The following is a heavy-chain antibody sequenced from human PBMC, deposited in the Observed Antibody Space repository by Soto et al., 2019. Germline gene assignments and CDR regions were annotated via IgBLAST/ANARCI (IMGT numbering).Heavy chain of an antibody. D-gene: IGHD3-3*01. Sequence: PGGSLRLSCAASGFTFSSYAMSWVRQAPGKGLEWVSAISGSGGSKYYADSVKGRFTISRDNSKNTLYLQMNSLRAEDTAVYYCASSYYDFWSGYHDTNYYYYYYMDVWGKGTTVTVSS. J-gene: IGHJ6*03. V-gene: IGHV3-23*01. CDR2: ISGSGGSK. CDR1: GFTFSSYA. CDR3: ASSYYDFWSGYHDTNYYYYYYMDV.